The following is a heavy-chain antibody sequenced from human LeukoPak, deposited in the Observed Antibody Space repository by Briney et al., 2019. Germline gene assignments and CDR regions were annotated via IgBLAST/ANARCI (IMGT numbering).Heavy chain of an antibody. CDR3: ASDARYYYGSGMFDY. Sequence: SETLSLTCTVSGGSISSSSYYWGWIRQPPGKGLEWIGSIYYSGSTYYNPSLRSRVTISVDTSKNQFSLKLSSVTAADTAVYYCASDARYYYGSGMFDYWGQGTLVTVSS. CDR1: GGSISSSSYY. CDR2: IYYSGST. D-gene: IGHD3-10*01. J-gene: IGHJ4*02. V-gene: IGHV4-39*07.